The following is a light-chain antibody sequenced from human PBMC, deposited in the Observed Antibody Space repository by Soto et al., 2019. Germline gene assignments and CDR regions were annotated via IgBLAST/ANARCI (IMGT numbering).Light chain of an antibody. V-gene: IGKV3-11*01. CDR2: DSS. CDR3: QQWKNWPPIT. Sequence: EVVLTQSPATLSLSPGETATLSCRASQSVDKFLAWYQQRPGQPPRLLIFDSSNRATGVPVRFSGTGSGTVFTLTIGSLEPEDSALYYCQQWKNWPPITFGQGTRLEIK. CDR1: QSVDKF. J-gene: IGKJ5*01.